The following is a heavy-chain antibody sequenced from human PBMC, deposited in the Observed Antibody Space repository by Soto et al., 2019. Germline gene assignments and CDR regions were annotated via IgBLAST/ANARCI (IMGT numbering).Heavy chain of an antibody. J-gene: IGHJ4*02. CDR2: INSDGTDT. D-gene: IGHD3-16*01. CDR1: GFTFSSSW. CDR3: ARDWSYALNY. Sequence: PGGSLRLSCAASGFTFSSSWRHWVRQAPGKGLVLVSHINSDGTDTNYADSVKGRFTISRDNAKNTVYLQMNSLRAEDTAVYYCARDWSYALNYWGQGSMVTVSS. V-gene: IGHV3-74*01.